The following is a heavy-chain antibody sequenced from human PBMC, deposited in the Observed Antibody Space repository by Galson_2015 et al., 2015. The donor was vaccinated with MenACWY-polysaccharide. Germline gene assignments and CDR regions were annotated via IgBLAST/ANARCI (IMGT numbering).Heavy chain of an antibody. CDR1: GFTFSSYT. D-gene: IGHD2-8*02. V-gene: IGHV3-23*01. Sequence: SLRLSCAASGFTFSSYTMRWVRQAPGKGLEWVSAITGSGGDTFYTDSVKGRFTISRDDSKNTVYVQMNSLKTEDTAVYYCSTGDGHTTGFDYWGQGALVIVSS. CDR3: STGDGHTTGFDY. J-gene: IGHJ4*02. CDR2: ITGSGGDT.